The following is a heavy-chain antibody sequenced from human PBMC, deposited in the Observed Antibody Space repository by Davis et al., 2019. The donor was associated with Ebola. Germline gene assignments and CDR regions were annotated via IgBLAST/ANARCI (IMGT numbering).Heavy chain of an antibody. V-gene: IGHV3-11*01. D-gene: IGHD6-13*01. CDR3: AKDTTAAALDY. CDR1: GFTFSDYY. Sequence: GESLKISCAASGFTFSDYYMSWIRQAPGKGLEWVSYITSSGSTIYYADSVKGRFTISRDNAKNSLYLQMNSLRAEDTAVYYCAKDTTAAALDYWGQGTLVTVSS. J-gene: IGHJ4*02. CDR2: ITSSGSTI.